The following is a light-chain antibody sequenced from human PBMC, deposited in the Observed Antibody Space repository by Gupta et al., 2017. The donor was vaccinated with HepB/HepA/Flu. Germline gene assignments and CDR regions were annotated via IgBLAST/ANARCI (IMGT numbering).Light chain of an antibody. CDR2: AAS. Sequence: DIQLTQSPSFLSASVGDRVTITCRASQGISSNLAWYQQKPGKAPKLLIYAASTVQTGVPSRISGSGSGTEFTLTSSSLQPEDFATYYCEQVDTYPLTFGHGTKVDIK. CDR3: EQVDTYPLT. CDR1: QGISSN. V-gene: IGKV1-9*01. J-gene: IGKJ3*01.